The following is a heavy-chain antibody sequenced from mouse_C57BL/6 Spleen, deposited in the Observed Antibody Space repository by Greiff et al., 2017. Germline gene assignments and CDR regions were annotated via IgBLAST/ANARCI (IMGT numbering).Heavy chain of an antibody. Sequence: QVQLQQPGTELVKPGASVKLSCKASGYTFTSYWMHWVKQRPGQGLEWIGDIYPGSGSTNYNEKFKSKATLTVDTSSSTAYMQLSSLTSEDSAVYYCARGGLSNYDYWGQGTTLTVSS. CDR2: IYPGSGST. CDR1: GYTFTSYW. D-gene: IGHD2-5*01. J-gene: IGHJ2*01. V-gene: IGHV1-55*01. CDR3: ARGGLSNYDY.